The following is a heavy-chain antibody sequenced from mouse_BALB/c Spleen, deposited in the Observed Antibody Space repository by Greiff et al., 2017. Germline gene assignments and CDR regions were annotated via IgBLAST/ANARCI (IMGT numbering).Heavy chain of an antibody. CDR3: ASIYYYGSSYEGAMDY. CDR2: IDPANGNT. V-gene: IGHV14-3*02. J-gene: IGHJ4*01. D-gene: IGHD1-1*01. Sequence: EVKLVESGAELVKPGASVKLSCTASGFNIKDTYMHWVKQRPEQGLEWIGRIDPANGNTKYDPKFQGKATITADTSSNTAYLQLSSLTSEDTAVYYCASIYYYGSSYEGAMDYWGQGTSVTVSS. CDR1: GFNIKDTY.